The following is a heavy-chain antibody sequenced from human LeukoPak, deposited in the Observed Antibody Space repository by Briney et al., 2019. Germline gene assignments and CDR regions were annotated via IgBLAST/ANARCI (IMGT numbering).Heavy chain of an antibody. V-gene: IGHV4-4*02. CDR3: ARDQPYYDILTGYYLYYFDY. D-gene: IGHD3-9*01. Sequence: SGTLSLTCAVSGGSISSSNWWSWVRQPPGKGLEWIGEIYHSGSTNYNPSLKSRVTISVDKSKDQFSLKLSSVTAADTAVYYCARDQPYYDILTGYYLYYFDYWGQGTLATVSS. CDR2: IYHSGST. CDR1: GGSISSSNW. J-gene: IGHJ4*02.